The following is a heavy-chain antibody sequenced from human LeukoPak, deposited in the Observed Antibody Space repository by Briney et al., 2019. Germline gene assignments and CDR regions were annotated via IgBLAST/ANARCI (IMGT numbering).Heavy chain of an antibody. J-gene: IGHJ5*02. D-gene: IGHD3-10*01. CDR3: ARGSYYPSWFDP. Sequence: PSETLSLTCTVSGGSVSSDSYYWSWIRQPPGKGLEWIGYIYYSGSTNYNPSLKSRVTISVDTSKNQFSLKLSSVTAADTAVYYCARGSYYPSWFDPWGQGTLVTVSS. CDR1: GGSVSSDSYY. V-gene: IGHV4-61*01. CDR2: IYYSGST.